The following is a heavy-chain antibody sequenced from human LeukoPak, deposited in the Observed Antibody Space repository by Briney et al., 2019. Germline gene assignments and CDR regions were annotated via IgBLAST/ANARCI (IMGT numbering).Heavy chain of an antibody. CDR3: ARGRGYGHPPIDY. CDR2: VNPNSGTT. D-gene: IGHD5-18*01. J-gene: IGHJ4*02. CDR1: GNTFTSYD. V-gene: IGHV1-8*01. Sequence: GASVKVSCKASGNTFTSYDINWVRQATGQGLEWMGWVNPNSGTTGYAQKFQGRVTMTSNTSISTAYMELSSLRSEDTAVYYCARGRGYGHPPIDYWGQGTLVTVSS.